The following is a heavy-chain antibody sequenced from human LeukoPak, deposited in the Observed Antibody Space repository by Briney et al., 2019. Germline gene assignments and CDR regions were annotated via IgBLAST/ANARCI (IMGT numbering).Heavy chain of an antibody. J-gene: IGHJ5*02. CDR1: GGTFISYA. V-gene: IGHV1-69*13. CDR3: ARTLGYSSGWYSEPSPSWFDP. Sequence: SVKVSCKASGGTFISYAISWVRQAPGQGLEWMGGIIPIFGTAHYAQKFQGRVTITADESTSTAYMELSSLRSEDTAVYYCARTLGYSSGWYSEPSPSWFDPWGQGTLVTVSS. CDR2: IIPIFGTA. D-gene: IGHD6-19*01.